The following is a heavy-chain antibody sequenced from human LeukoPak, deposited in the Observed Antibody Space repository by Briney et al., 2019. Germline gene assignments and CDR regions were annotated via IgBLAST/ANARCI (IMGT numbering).Heavy chain of an antibody. CDR2: IWYDGSNL. Sequence: PGGSLRLSCAASGFPFSSYGMHWVRQAPGKGLEWVALIWYDGSNLYYADSVKGRFTISKDSSKNTLYLHMNSLRAEDTAVYYCARVGPSYYFDYWGQGTLVTVSS. V-gene: IGHV3-33*01. CDR3: ARVGPSYYFDY. CDR1: GFPFSSYG. J-gene: IGHJ4*02.